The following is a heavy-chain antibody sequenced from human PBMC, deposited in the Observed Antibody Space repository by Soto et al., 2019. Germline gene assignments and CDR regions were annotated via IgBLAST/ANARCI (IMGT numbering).Heavy chain of an antibody. CDR1: GFALSSYA. J-gene: IGHJ3*01. CDR2: ISSNGIST. CDR3: VKDEGFCSGGNCYSVARGGFDL. Sequence: GSLRLSCSASGFALSSYAMHWVRQAPGKGLEYVSSISSNGISTYYADSVKGRFTISRDNSKNTLYIQMNSLRPDDTALYYCVKDEGFCSGGNCYSVARGGFDLWGQGTTVTVSS. V-gene: IGHV3-64D*06. D-gene: IGHD2-15*01.